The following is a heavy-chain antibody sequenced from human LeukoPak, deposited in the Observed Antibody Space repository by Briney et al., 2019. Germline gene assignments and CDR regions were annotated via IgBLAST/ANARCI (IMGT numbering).Heavy chain of an antibody. CDR3: ARGDSGYDCGYYYYYMDV. V-gene: IGHV4-39*01. J-gene: IGHJ6*03. D-gene: IGHD5-12*01. CDR2: IYYSGST. CDR1: GGSISSSSYY. Sequence: SETLSLTCTVSGGSISSSSYYWGWIRQPPGKGLEWIGSIYYSGSTYYNPSLKSRVTISVDTSKNQFSLKLSSVTAADTAVYYCARGDSGYDCGYYYYYMDVWGKGTTVIVSS.